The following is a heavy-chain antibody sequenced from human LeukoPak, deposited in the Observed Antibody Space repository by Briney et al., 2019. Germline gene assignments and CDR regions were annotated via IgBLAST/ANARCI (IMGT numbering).Heavy chain of an antibody. CDR3: VRGLNSFDL. D-gene: IGHD2/OR15-2a*01. V-gene: IGHV3-72*01. CDR2: SRIKADGYIT. J-gene: IGHJ4*02. Sequence: QPGGSLRLSCAASGFAFSDHYLDWVRQSPGRGLEWVGRSRIKADGYITQYAAPVKDRFTISRDESKDSLFLQMNSLKTEYTAMYYCVRGLNSFDLWGQGTPVTVSS. CDR1: GFAFSDHY.